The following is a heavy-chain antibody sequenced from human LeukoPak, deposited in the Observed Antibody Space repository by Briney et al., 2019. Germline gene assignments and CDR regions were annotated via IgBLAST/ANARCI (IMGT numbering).Heavy chain of an antibody. J-gene: IGHJ4*02. CDR2: INHSGST. CDR3: ARGRWRYDSSGYYYDY. CDR1: GGSFSGYY. V-gene: IGHV4-34*01. Sequence: PSETLSLTCAVYGGSFSGYYWSWIRQPPGKGLEWIGEINHSGSTNYNPSLKSRVTISVDTSKNQFSLKLSSVTAADTAVYYCARGRWRYDSSGYYYDYWGQGTLVTVSS. D-gene: IGHD3-22*01.